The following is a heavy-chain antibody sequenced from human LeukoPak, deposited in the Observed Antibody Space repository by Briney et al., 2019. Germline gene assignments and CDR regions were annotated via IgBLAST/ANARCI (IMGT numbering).Heavy chain of an antibody. CDR1: GFTFSNFA. CDR2: ITGGSGAK. D-gene: IGHD6-19*01. CDR3: AKDTPLTTYTSGWSSNSFDY. Sequence: GGSLRLSCTASGFTFSNFAMSWVRQAPGKGLEWVSTITGGSGAKYYADSVKGRFTISRDNSKDTLYLQMHSLRAEDTAVYFCAKDTPLTTYTSGWSSNSFDYWGQGIPVTVST. J-gene: IGHJ4*02. V-gene: IGHV3-23*01.